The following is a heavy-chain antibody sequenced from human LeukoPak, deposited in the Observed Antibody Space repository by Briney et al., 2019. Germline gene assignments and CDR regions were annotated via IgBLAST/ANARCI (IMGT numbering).Heavy chain of an antibody. CDR1: GYTFTGYY. D-gene: IGHD3-3*01. Sequence: ASVKVSCKASGYTFTGYYVHWVRQAPGQGLEWMGRINPNSGGTNYAQKFQGRVTMTRDTSISTAYMELSRLRSDDTAVYYCARGGSDFVYYYYRMDVWGQGPTVTVSS. CDR3: ARGGSDFVYYYYRMDV. J-gene: IGHJ6*02. V-gene: IGHV1-2*06. CDR2: INPNSGGT.